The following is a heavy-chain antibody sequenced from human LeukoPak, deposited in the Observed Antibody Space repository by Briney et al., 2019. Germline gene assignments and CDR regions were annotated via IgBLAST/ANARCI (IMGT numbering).Heavy chain of an antibody. J-gene: IGHJ4*02. D-gene: IGHD6-6*01. V-gene: IGHV3-23*01. CDR1: GFSFNSYA. CDR2: SSASGGST. CDR3: ARDKGIAVRPIFDY. Sequence: GSLVLSCAASGFSFNSYAMSWVRQAPGKGLEWVSASSASGGSTSYADSVKGRFTISRDNSKNTLYLQMNSLRVEDTAVYFCARDKGIAVRPIFDYWGQGTLVTVSS.